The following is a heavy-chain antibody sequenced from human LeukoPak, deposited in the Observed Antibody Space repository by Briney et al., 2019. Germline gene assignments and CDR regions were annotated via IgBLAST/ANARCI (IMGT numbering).Heavy chain of an antibody. J-gene: IGHJ3*02. CDR2: INPNSGDT. V-gene: IGHV1-2*02. CDR3: ARAPKNDAFDI. CDR1: GYTFTGYY. Sequence: ASVKVSCKASGYTFTGYYIHWVRQAPGQGLEWMGWINPNSGDTHYAQNFQDRVTMTRDTSISTAYMELSRLRSDDAAVYYCARAPKNDAFDIWGQGTMVTVSS.